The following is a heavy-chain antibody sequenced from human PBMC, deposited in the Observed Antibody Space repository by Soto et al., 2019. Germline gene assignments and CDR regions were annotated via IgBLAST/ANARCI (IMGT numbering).Heavy chain of an antibody. J-gene: IGHJ6*02. D-gene: IGHD2-21*02. Sequence: GSGPTLVNPTQTLTLTCTFSGFSLSTGGVGVGWIRQPPGEALEWLALIYWDDDKRYSPSLESRLTITKDTSKNQVVLTMTNMDPVDTATYYCAHSRCGGDCLQSYSSHYYYGMDVWGQGTTVTVSS. CDR3: AHSRCGGDCLQSYSSHYYYGMDV. V-gene: IGHV2-5*02. CDR2: IYWDDDK. CDR1: GFSLSTGGVG.